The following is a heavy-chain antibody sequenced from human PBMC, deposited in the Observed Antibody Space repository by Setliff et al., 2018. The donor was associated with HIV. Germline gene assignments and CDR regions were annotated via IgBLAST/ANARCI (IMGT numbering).Heavy chain of an antibody. V-gene: IGHV4-59*11. Sequence: PSETLSLTCTVSGASIRSQYWSWIRRPPGKGLEWIGHIYTSGSTSGSANYNPSLKSRVTISVDTSKNQFSLKLSSVTAADTAVYYCARGGSGYLYYFDYWGQGTLVTVSS. CDR2: IYTSGST. CDR3: ARGGSGYLYYFDY. J-gene: IGHJ4*02. D-gene: IGHD5-12*01. CDR1: GASIRSQY.